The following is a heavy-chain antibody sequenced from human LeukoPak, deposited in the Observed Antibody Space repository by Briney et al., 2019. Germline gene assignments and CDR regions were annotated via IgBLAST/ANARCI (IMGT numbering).Heavy chain of an antibody. Sequence: WASVKVSCKASGYTFTGYYMHWVRQTPGQGLEWMGWINPNSGGTNYAQKFQGRVTMTRDTSISTAYMELSRLRSDDTAVYYCARSAGSSGWRGFQHWGQGTLVTVSS. CDR2: INPNSGGT. CDR1: GYTFTGYY. V-gene: IGHV1-2*02. J-gene: IGHJ1*01. D-gene: IGHD6-19*01. CDR3: ARSAGSSGWRGFQH.